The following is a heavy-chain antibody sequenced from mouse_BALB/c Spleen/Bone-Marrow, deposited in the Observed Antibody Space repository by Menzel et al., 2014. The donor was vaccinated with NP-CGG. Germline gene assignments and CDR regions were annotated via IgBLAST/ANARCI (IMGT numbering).Heavy chain of an antibody. CDR3: ARDYDGYAMDY. D-gene: IGHD2-4*01. V-gene: IGHV1S56*01. CDR2: IYPGDGST. J-gene: IGHJ4*01. Sequence: VQLQQSGPELVKPGASVKMSCKASGYTFTSYFIHWVKQRPGQGLEWIGWIYPGDGSTKYNEKFKGKTTLTADKSSSTAYMLLSSLTSEDSAICFCARDYDGYAMDYWGQGTSVTVSS. CDR1: GYTFTSYF.